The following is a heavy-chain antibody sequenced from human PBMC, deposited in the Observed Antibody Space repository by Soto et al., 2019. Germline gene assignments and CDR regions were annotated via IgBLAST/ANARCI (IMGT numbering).Heavy chain of an antibody. D-gene: IGHD6-13*01. CDR3: ARESSSYNWFDP. CDR1: GFTFSSYS. CDR2: ISSSSSTI. J-gene: IGHJ5*02. Sequence: EVQLVESGGGLVQPGGSLRLSCAASGFTFSSYSMNWVRQAPGKGLEWVSYISSSSSTIYYADSVKSRFTISRDNAKNSLYLQMNSLRDEDTAVYYCARESSSYNWFDPWGQGTLVTVSS. V-gene: IGHV3-48*02.